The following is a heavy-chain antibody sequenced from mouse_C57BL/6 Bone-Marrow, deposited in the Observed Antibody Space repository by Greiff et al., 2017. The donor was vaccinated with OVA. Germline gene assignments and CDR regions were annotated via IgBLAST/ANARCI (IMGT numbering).Heavy chain of an antibody. J-gene: IGHJ1*03. Sequence: EVMLVESGGGLVKPGGSLKLSCAASGFTFSSYAMSWVRQTPEKRLEWVATISDGGSYTYYPDNVKGRFTISRDNAKNNLYLQMSHLKSEDTAMYYCARVDYSYWYFDVWGTGTTVTVAS. V-gene: IGHV5-4*03. CDR3: ARVDYSYWYFDV. CDR1: GFTFSSYA. CDR2: ISDGGSYT. D-gene: IGHD2-4*01.